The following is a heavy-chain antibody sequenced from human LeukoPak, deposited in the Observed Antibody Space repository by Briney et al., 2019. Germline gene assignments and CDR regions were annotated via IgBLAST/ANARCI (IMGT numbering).Heavy chain of an antibody. J-gene: IGHJ4*02. D-gene: IGHD6-19*01. V-gene: IGHV3-33*01. Sequence: GGSLRLSCAASGFTFRNYGMNWVRQAPGKGLEWVALIWYDGSRDYYVDFVKGQFTVSRDNSKNTLYLQMKNLRAEDTAVYYCATVRGSDWYMDYWGQGTLVTVSS. CDR3: ATVRGSDWYMDY. CDR1: GFTFRNYG. CDR2: IWYDGSRD.